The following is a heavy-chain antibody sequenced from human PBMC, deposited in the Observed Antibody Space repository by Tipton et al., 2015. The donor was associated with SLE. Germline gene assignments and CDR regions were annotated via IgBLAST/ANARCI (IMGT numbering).Heavy chain of an antibody. V-gene: IGHV4-38-2*02. CDR3: ARDSHTDYGDFYVDS. Sequence: TLSLTCTVSGYSIGSGFCCGWIRQPPGKGVERVATVFHCGTTYYSPSLRSRLSVSIDTSKNQFSLKLTSVTAADTAVYYCARDSHTDYGDFYVDSWGQGTLVTVSS. CDR1: GYSIGSGFC. CDR2: VFHCGTT. D-gene: IGHD4-17*01. J-gene: IGHJ4*02.